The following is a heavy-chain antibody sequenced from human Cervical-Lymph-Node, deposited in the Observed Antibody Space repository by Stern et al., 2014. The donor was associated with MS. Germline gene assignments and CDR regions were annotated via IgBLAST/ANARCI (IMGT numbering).Heavy chain of an antibody. J-gene: IGHJ4*02. CDR2: LSPMFGTS. CDR1: GGSFSMYT. D-gene: IGHD6-13*01. CDR3: ARDQGGIADT. Sequence: VQLVESGAEVKKPGSSVKVSCKASGGSFSMYTISWVRQAPGQGLQWMGGLSPMFGTSNYAQKFQGRVTTSADISTSTAYMELTSLRSEDTATYFCARDQGGIADTWGQGTLVIVSS. V-gene: IGHV1-69*06.